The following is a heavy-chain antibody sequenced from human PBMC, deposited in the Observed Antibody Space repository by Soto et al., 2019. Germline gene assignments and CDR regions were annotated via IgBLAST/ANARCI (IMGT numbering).Heavy chain of an antibody. CDR1: GYTFTSYG. CDR3: VRRNVSATGIDWFDP. J-gene: IGHJ5*02. Sequence: GASVKVSCKASGYTFTSYGIHWVRQAPGQRLEWMGWINAANGDTKYSPKFQGRVTITRDTSASTAYMELSSLRSEDTAVYYCVRRNVSATGIDWFDPWGQGNLVTVSS. V-gene: IGHV1-3*01. D-gene: IGHD6-13*01. CDR2: INAANGDT.